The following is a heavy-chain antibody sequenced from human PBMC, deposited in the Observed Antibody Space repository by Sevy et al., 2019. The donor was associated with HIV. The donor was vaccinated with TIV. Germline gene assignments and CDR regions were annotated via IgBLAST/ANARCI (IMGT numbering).Heavy chain of an antibody. D-gene: IGHD6-25*01. CDR2: INRDGSEK. J-gene: IGHJ4*02. CDR1: GFTFSSYR. CDR3: ARVAIPATGPFDLYYFDY. V-gene: IGHV3-7*04. Sequence: GGSLRLSCAASGFTFSSYRMNWVRQAPGKGLEWVANINRDGSEKYYVDSVKGRFTISRDNAKNSVSLQMNSLRADDTAVYYCARVAIPATGPFDLYYFDYWGQGTLVTVSS.